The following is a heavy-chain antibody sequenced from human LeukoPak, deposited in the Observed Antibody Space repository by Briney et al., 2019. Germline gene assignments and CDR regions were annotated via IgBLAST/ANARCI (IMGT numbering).Heavy chain of an antibody. Sequence: QPGGSLRLSWAAPGFPFYDNAMDWVRPAPGKGLEWGSLISGDGGRTNNADSVKGRFTISRDNSKSSLYLQMNSLRTEDTALYYCAKDRGIAAAYWYFDLWGRGTLVTVSS. CDR1: GFPFYDNA. CDR2: ISGDGGRT. J-gene: IGHJ2*01. D-gene: IGHD6-13*01. CDR3: AKDRGIAAAYWYFDL. V-gene: IGHV3-43*02.